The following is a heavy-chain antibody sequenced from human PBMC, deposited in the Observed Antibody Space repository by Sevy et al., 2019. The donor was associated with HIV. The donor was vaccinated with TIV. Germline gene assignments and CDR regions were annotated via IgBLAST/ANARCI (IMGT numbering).Heavy chain of an antibody. D-gene: IGHD3-22*01. CDR3: ARNGGAYDTGFDP. J-gene: IGHJ5*02. CDR1: GFTFSNYE. CDR2: ITSSGSSI. V-gene: IGHV3-48*03. Sequence: GGSLRLSCAASGFTFSNYEMNWVRQAPGQGLEWVSHITSSGSSIYYADSVKGRFTISRDNAKNSLYLQMNSLRVEDTAVYYCARNGGAYDTGFDPWGQGTLVTVSS.